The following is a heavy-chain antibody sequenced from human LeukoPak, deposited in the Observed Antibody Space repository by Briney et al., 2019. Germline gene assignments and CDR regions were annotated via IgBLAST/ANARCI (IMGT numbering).Heavy chain of an antibody. Sequence: GRSLRLSCAAYGFTFDDYAMHWVRQAPGKGLEWVSGISWNSGSIGYADSVKGRFTISRDNAKNSLYLQMNSLRAEDTALYYCAKHGLVGAEDSHVNYFDYWGQGTLVTVSS. V-gene: IGHV3-9*01. CDR1: GFTFDDYA. J-gene: IGHJ4*02. D-gene: IGHD1-26*01. CDR2: ISWNSGSI. CDR3: AKHGLVGAEDSHVNYFDY.